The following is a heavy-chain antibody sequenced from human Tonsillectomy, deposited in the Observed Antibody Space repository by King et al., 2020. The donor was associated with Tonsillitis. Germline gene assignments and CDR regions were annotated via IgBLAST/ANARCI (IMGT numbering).Heavy chain of an antibody. J-gene: IGHJ4*02. Sequence: VQLVESGGGLIQPGGSLRLSCAASGFTVNNNYMTWVRQAPGKGLEWGSVLYSGGSTYYADSVKGRFTNSRDNSKNTVFLQMNSLRAEDTAVYYCARGRTGTTVDDWGQGTLVTVSS. D-gene: IGHD1-7*01. V-gene: IGHV3-53*01. CDR2: LYSGGST. CDR3: ARGRTGTTVDD. CDR1: GFTVNNNY.